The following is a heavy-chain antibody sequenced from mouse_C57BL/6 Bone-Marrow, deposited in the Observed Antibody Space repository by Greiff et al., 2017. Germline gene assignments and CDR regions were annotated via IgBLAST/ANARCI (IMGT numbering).Heavy chain of an antibody. CDR3: ARDSTVVVGAYYFDY. J-gene: IGHJ2*01. CDR2: ISDGGSYT. V-gene: IGHV5-4*01. CDR1: GFTFSSYA. Sequence: EVKLVESGGGLVKPGGSLKLSCAASGFTFSSYAMSWVRQTPEKRLEWVATISDGGSYTYYPDNVKGRFTISRDNAKNNLYLQMSHLKSEDTAMYYCARDSTVVVGAYYFDYWGQGTTLTVSS. D-gene: IGHD1-1*01.